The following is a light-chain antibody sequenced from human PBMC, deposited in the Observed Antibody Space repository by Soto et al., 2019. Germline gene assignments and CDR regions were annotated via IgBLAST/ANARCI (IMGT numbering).Light chain of an antibody. CDR2: EVS. Sequence: QSVLTQPPSASGSPGQSVTISCTGTSSDVAGYNYVSWYQQHPGKAPKLIIYEVSERPSGVPDRFSGSKSGNTASLTVSGSQAEDEADYYCSSYAGSDNFCVFGTGTKV. V-gene: IGLV2-8*01. CDR3: SSYAGSDNFCV. CDR1: SSDVAGYNY. J-gene: IGLJ1*01.